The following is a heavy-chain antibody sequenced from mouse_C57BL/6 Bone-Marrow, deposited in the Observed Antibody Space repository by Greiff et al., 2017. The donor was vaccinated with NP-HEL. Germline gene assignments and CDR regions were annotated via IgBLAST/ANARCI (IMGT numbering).Heavy chain of an antibody. Sequence: QVQLQQPGAELVMPGASVKLSCKASGYTITSYWMPWVKQRPGQGLEWIGEIDPSDSYTNYNQKFKGKSTLTVDKSSSTAYMQLSSLTSEDSAVYYCARGVYYGSLDYWGQGTTLTVSS. CDR3: ARGVYYGSLDY. CDR2: IDPSDSYT. V-gene: IGHV1-69*01. D-gene: IGHD1-1*01. CDR1: GYTITSYW. J-gene: IGHJ2*01.